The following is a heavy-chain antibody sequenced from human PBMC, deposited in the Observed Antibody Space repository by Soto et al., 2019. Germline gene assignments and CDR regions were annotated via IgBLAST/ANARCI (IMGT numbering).Heavy chain of an antibody. Sequence: ASVKVSCTASGGTFSSYAISWVRQAPGQGLEWMGGIIPIFGTANYAQKFQGRVTITADKSTSTAYMELSSLRSEDTAVYYCARVPFWEGSPYVFDYWGQGTLVTVSS. CDR1: GGTFSSYA. D-gene: IGHD3-10*01. J-gene: IGHJ4*02. CDR3: ARVPFWEGSPYVFDY. V-gene: IGHV1-69*06. CDR2: IIPIFGTA.